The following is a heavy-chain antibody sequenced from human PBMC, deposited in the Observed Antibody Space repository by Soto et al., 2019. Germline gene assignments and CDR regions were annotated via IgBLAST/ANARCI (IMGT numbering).Heavy chain of an antibody. J-gene: IGHJ4*02. CDR2: MYHNGSA. CDR1: GGPITSNS. CDR3: ARLVGWRYRYFDR. Sequence: SETLSLTCTVSGGPITSNSWSWIRQPPGRGLEWIGYMYHNGSAKYSPSLLSRVTMSIDTSKNQFSLRLTSLTAADTAVYFCARLVGWRYRYFDRWGQGTLVTVSS. D-gene: IGHD2-8*02. V-gene: IGHV4-59*01.